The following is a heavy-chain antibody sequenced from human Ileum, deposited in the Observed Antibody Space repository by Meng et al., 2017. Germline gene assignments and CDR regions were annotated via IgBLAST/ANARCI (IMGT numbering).Heavy chain of an antibody. CDR2: IYTSGST. D-gene: IGHD4-17*01. CDR3: ARDVVPTVTYYYNWFDP. V-gene: IGHV4-4*07. Sequence: QMEVEGPGPGKPSETLPLPCTVSASSIGRYYWSGIRQPGGKGLEWIGRIYTSGSTNYNPSLKSRVTMSVDTSKNQFSLKLSSVTAADTAVYYCARDVVPTVTYYYNWFDPWGQGTLVTVSS. J-gene: IGHJ5*02. CDR1: ASSIGRYY.